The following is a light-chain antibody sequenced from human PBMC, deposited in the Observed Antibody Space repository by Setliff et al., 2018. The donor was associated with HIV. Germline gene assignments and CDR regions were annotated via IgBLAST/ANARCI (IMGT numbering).Light chain of an antibody. J-gene: IGLJ1*01. CDR3: ASHRDTNTLEV. CDR2: SVT. V-gene: IGLV2-14*03. CDR1: NSDIGSHDY. Sequence: QSALTQPASVSGSPGQSITISCSGTNSDIGSHDYVSWYQQHPGKAPKLIIFSVTYRPSGVSDRFSGSKSGNTASLTISGLQPEDEADYYCASHRDTNTLEVFGNGTKVTVL.